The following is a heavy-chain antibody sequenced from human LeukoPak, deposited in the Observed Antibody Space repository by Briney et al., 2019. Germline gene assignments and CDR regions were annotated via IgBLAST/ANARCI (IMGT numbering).Heavy chain of an antibody. D-gene: IGHD2-2*03. CDR1: GFTFSSYA. Sequence: SGGSLRLSCAASGFTFSSYAMHWVRQAPGKGLEWVAVISYDGSNKYYADSVKGRFTISRDNSKNTLYLQMNSLRAEDTAVYYRARDSIGYAYFDYWGQGTLVTVSS. CDR2: ISYDGSNK. V-gene: IGHV3-30*04. CDR3: ARDSIGYAYFDY. J-gene: IGHJ4*02.